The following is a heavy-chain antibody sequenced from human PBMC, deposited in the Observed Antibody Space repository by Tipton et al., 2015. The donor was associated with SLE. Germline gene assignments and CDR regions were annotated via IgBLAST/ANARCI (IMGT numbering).Heavy chain of an antibody. CDR3: ARQPYYESPFDY. CDR2: MSYTGAS. V-gene: IGHV4-39*01. D-gene: IGHD3-22*01. J-gene: IGHJ4*02. CDR1: GDSMTNSNFY. Sequence: TLSLTCTVSGDSMTNSNFYWGWIRQPPGKGLEWIGSMSYTGASDYNASLKRRVTISLDTSKNQSSLNLRSVTAADTAVYFCARQPYYESPFDYWGQGTLVTVSS.